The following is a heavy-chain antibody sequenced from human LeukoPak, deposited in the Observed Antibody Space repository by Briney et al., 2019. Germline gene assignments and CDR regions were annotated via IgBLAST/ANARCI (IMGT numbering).Heavy chain of an antibody. CDR2: IKQDGSEK. D-gene: IGHD4-17*01. J-gene: IGHJ3*02. Sequence: PGGSLRLSCAASRFTFSSYWMSWVRQAPGKGLEWVADIKQDGSEKYFADSVKGRFTISRDNAKNSPYLQMNSLRPEDTAVYYCARSTYGAFDIWGQGTMVAVSS. CDR3: ARSTYGAFDI. V-gene: IGHV3-7*05. CDR1: RFTFSSYW.